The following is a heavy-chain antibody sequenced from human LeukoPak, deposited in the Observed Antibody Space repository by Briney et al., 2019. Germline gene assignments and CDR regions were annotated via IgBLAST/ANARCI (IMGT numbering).Heavy chain of an antibody. D-gene: IGHD3-22*01. CDR1: GASNSSSTYY. CDR3: ARDTPAYYYDSSGYISFDY. Sequence: SAPQSLTCTASGASNSSSTYYWGWIRQPPGKRAEWFGGIDYRGSTYYNPSLKSRVTISVDTSKNQCSLKLSSVTAADAAVYYCARDTPAYYYDSSGYISFDYWGQGTLVTVSS. J-gene: IGHJ4*02. CDR2: IDYRGST. V-gene: IGHV4-39*07.